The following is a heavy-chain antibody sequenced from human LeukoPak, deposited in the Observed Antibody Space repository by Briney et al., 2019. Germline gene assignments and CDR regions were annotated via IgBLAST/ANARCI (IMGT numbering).Heavy chain of an antibody. V-gene: IGHV1-69*13. CDR3: ARMSGYCSGGSCYGNNWFDP. Sequence: ASVKVSCKASGYTFTSYYMHWVRQAPGQGLEWMGGIIPIFGTANYAQKFQGRVTITADESTSTAYMELSSLRSEDTAVYYCARMSGYCSGGSCYGNNWFDPWGQGTLVTVSS. CDR2: IIPIFGTA. J-gene: IGHJ5*02. CDR1: GYTFTSYY. D-gene: IGHD2-15*01.